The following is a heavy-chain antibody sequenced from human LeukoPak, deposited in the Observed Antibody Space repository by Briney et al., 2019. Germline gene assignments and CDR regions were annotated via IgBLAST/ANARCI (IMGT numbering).Heavy chain of an antibody. CDR1: GYTFTNYA. J-gene: IGHJ4*02. CDR3: ARGTYYYGSGSSTTHDY. D-gene: IGHD3-10*01. Sequence: ASVRVSCKASGYTFTNYAISWVRQAPGQGLEWMGWISAYNGNTNYAQKLQGRVTMTTDTSTSTAYMELRSLRSDDTAVYYCARGTYYYGSGSSTTHDYWGQGTLVTVSS. CDR2: ISAYNGNT. V-gene: IGHV1-18*01.